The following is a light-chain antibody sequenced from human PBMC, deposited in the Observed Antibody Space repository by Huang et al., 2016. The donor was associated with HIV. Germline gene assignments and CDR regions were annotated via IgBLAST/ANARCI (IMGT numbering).Light chain of an antibody. CDR2: CAS. CDR1: QSVISN. Sequence: EIVMTQSPATLSVSPGQRVTLSCRASQSVISNLAWYQQKPGHAPRLLIYCASTRAPAIPARVSGSGSGTEFTLSITSLQSEDFAVYYCQQYNNWPPLTFGGGTKVEIK. CDR3: QQYNNWPPLT. V-gene: IGKV3-15*01. J-gene: IGKJ4*01.